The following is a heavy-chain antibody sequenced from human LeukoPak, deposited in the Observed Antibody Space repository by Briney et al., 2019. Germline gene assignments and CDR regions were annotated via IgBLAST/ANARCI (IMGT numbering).Heavy chain of an antibody. D-gene: IGHD1-26*01. V-gene: IGHV3-74*01. J-gene: IGHJ4*02. CDR1: GFTFSSNW. Sequence: GGSLRLSCAASGFTFSSNWMHWVRQAPGKGLVWVSRINTDGSSTSYADSVKGRFTISRDNAKNTLYVQMNSLRAEDTAVYYCASLAGATEFESWGQGTLVTISS. CDR3: ASLAGATEFES. CDR2: INTDGSST.